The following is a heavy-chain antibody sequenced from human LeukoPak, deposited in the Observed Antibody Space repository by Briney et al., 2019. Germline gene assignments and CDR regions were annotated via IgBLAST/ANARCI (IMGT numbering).Heavy chain of an antibody. J-gene: IGHJ3*02. CDR1: GFTFNSYS. CDR3: ARESFIAGGAFDI. V-gene: IGHV3-21*01. CDR2: ISSSSSYI. Sequence: GGSLRLSCAASGFTFNSYSMNWVRQAPGKGLEWVSSISSSSSYIYYADSVKGRFTISRDNAKNSLYLQMNSLRAEDTAVYYCARESFIAGGAFDIWGQGTMVTVSS. D-gene: IGHD6-13*01.